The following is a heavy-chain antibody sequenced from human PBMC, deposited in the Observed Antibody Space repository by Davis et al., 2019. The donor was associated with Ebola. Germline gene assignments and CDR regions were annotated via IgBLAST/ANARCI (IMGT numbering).Heavy chain of an antibody. CDR2: IYHSGST. J-gene: IGHJ6*02. D-gene: IGHD4-11*01. CDR3: ARDPMTTVTTYHGMDV. V-gene: IGHV4-4*02. Sequence: PSETLSLTCAVSGGSISSSNWWSWVRQPPGKGLEWIGEIYHSGSTNYNPSLKSRVTISVDKSKNQFSLKPSSVTAADTAVYYCARDPMTTVTTYHGMDVWGQGTTVTVSS. CDR1: GGSISSSNW.